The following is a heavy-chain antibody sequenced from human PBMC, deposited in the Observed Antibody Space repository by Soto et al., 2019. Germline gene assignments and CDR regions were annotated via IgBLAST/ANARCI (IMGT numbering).Heavy chain of an antibody. Sequence: ASLRLSCAASGFTFTRYSMNWVRQAPGKGLEWVSSISSTTNYIYYGDSMKGRFTISRDNAKNSLYLEMNSLRAEDTAVYYCARESEDLTSNFDYWGQGTLVTVSS. J-gene: IGHJ4*02. CDR2: ISSTTNYI. CDR3: ARESEDLTSNFDY. CDR1: GFTFTRYS. V-gene: IGHV3-21*06.